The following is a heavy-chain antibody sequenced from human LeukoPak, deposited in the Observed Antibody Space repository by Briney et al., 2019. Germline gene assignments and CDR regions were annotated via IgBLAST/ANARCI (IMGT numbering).Heavy chain of an antibody. CDR3: ARDTAMVTSVDYYGMDV. Sequence: GGSLRLSCAASGFTFSSYGIHWVRQAPGKGLEWVAVIWYDGSNKYYADSVKGRFTISRDNSKNTLYLQMNSLRAEDTAVYYCARDTAMVTSVDYYGMDVWGQGTTVTVSS. D-gene: IGHD5-18*01. CDR2: IWYDGSNK. CDR1: GFTFSSYG. V-gene: IGHV3-33*01. J-gene: IGHJ6*02.